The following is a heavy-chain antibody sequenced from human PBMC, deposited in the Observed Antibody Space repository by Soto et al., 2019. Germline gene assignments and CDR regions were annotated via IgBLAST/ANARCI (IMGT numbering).Heavy chain of an antibody. CDR1: GGSISSSY. V-gene: IGHV4-59*08. CDR3: ARQSGGYYYYGMDV. J-gene: IGHJ6*02. Sequence: KPSETLSLTCTVSGGSISSSYWSWIRQPPGKGLEWIGYIYNSGSTYYNSSLKSRVTMSVDTSKNQFSLKLNSVTAADSAIFYCARQSGGYYYYGMDVWGQGTTVTVSS. D-gene: IGHD1-26*01. CDR2: IYNSGST.